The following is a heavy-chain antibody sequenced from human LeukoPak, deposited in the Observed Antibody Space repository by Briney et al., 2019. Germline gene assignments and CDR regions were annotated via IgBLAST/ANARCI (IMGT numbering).Heavy chain of an antibody. Sequence: HPGRSLRLSCAASGFTFSNYAMHWVRQAPGKGLEWVAVVSYDGSNKYYADSVKGRFTISRDNSKNTLYLQMNSLRAEDTAVYYCAKKEGYGYGDYPFDYWGQGTLVTVSS. D-gene: IGHD4-17*01. CDR3: AKKEGYGYGDYPFDY. V-gene: IGHV3-30-3*02. CDR2: VSYDGSNK. J-gene: IGHJ4*02. CDR1: GFTFSNYA.